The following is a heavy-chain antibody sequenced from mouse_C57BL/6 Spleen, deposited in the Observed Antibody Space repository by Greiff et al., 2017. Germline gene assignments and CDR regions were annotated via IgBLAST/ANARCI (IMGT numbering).Heavy chain of an antibody. CDR1: GYSFTDYN. CDR2: ITPNYGST. D-gene: IGHD1-1*01. Sequence: VQLQQSGPELVKPGASVKISCKASGYSFTDYNMNWVKQSNGKSLEWIGVITPNYGSTSYNQKFKGKATLTVDQSSSTSYMQLNSLTSEDSAVYYCARSDYYGSSLYYAMDYWGQGTSGTVSS. J-gene: IGHJ4*01. CDR3: ARSDYYGSSLYYAMDY. V-gene: IGHV1-39*01.